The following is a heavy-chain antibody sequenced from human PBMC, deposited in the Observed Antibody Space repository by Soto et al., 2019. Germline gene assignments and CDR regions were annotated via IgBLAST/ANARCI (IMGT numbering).Heavy chain of an antibody. CDR2: ISGSGGTT. Sequence: EVQLLESGGGLVQPGGCLRVSCAASGFTFSSYAMSWVRQAPGKGLEWVSAISGSGGTTYYADSMKGRFTISRDNSKNTLYLQMSSLRAEDTAVYYCAKDVWGITIFGGMDVWGQGTTVTVSS. J-gene: IGHJ6*02. D-gene: IGHD3-9*01. CDR3: AKDVWGITIFGGMDV. V-gene: IGHV3-23*01. CDR1: GFTFSSYA.